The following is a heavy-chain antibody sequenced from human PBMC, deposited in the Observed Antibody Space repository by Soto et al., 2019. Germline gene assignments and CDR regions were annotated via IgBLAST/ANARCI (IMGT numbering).Heavy chain of an antibody. J-gene: IGHJ5*02. CDR3: ARGGQKNVYTSIGP. D-gene: IGHD1-1*01. V-gene: IGHV1-18*04. Sequence: SVKVSWKSSTESANDYGIALVRQAPGQGLEWMGWISTYNGNTNTYHKKSFQGRFTMTSDSASNTAYMELRSLTPDDTAVYYCARGGQKNVYTSIGPWGQGTLVAVAS. CDR1: TESANDYG. CDR2: ISTYNGNT.